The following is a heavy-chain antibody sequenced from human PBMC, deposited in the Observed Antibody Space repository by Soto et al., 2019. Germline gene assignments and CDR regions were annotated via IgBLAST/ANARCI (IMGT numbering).Heavy chain of an antibody. CDR2: INPNSGGT. V-gene: IGHV1-2*04. D-gene: IGHD1-26*01. J-gene: IGHJ3*02. CDR1: GYTFTGYY. CDR3: ASQIRGGPGSLDAFDI. Sequence: GASVKVSCKASGYTFTGYYMHWVRQAPGQGLEWMGWINPNSGGTNYAQKFQGWVTMTRDTSISIAYMELSRLRSDDTAVYYCASQIRGGPGSLDAFDIWGQGTMVTVSS.